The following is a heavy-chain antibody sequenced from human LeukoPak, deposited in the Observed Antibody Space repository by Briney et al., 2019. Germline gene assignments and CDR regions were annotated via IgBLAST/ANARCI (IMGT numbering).Heavy chain of an antibody. CDR3: GYTNNFYH. J-gene: IGHJ4*02. Sequence: GESLRLSCVASGLSISGQWMNWVRQAPGQGLEWVANIKHDGSEEYYVDSVKGRFTISRDDGRNSVSLQMNSVRAEGTAVYYCGYTNNFYHWGQGTLVVVSS. CDR2: IKHDGSEE. D-gene: IGHD3-16*02. V-gene: IGHV3-7*01. CDR1: GLSISGQW.